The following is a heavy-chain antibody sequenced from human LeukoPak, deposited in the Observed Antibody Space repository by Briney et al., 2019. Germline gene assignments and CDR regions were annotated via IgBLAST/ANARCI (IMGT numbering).Heavy chain of an antibody. J-gene: IGHJ4*02. CDR3: VRVFGGYDN. CDR1: GYTFTSYD. Sequence: ASVKVSCKASGYTFTSYDINWVRQATGQGLEWMGWMNPNSGNIGYAQRFQGRVTMTRDTSINTAYMELSSLRSDDTAVYYCVRVFGGYDNWGQGTLVTVSS. CDR2: MNPNSGNI. V-gene: IGHV1-8*01. D-gene: IGHD2-15*01.